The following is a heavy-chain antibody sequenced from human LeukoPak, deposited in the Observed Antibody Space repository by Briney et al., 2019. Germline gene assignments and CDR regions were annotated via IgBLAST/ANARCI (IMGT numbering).Heavy chain of an antibody. CDR3: ARGGGAAADYSYYYMDV. CDR2: ISAYNGNT. V-gene: IGHV1-18*01. CDR1: GYTFTSYG. D-gene: IGHD6-13*01. Sequence: GASVKVSCKASGYTFTSYGITWVRQAPGQGLEWMGWISAYNGNTNYAQKLQDRVTMTTDTSTSTAYMELRSLRSDDTAVYYCARGGGAAADYSYYYMDVWGKGTTVTVSS. J-gene: IGHJ6*03.